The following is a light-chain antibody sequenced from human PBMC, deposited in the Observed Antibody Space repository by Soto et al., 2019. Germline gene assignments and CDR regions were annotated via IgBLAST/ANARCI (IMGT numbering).Light chain of an antibody. CDR1: QSISSSY. CDR2: GAS. Sequence: EIVLTQSPGTLSLSPGNRATLSCRASQSISSSYLAWYQQKPGQAPRLLIYGASNRATGIPDRFSGSGSGTDFTLTISRLEPEDFVVYYCQQYGSSPITFGQGTRLEIK. V-gene: IGKV3-20*01. CDR3: QQYGSSPIT. J-gene: IGKJ5*01.